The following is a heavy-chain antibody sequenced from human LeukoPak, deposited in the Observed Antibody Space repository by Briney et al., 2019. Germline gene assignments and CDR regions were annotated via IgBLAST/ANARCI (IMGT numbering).Heavy chain of an antibody. J-gene: IGHJ2*01. D-gene: IGHD6-19*01. CDR3: ARTQAVAATGRYFDL. CDR1: GFTFSSYW. Sequence: GSLRLSCAASGFTFSSYWMHWVRQAPGKGLEWIGEINHSGSTNYNPSLKSRVTISVDTSKNQFSLKLSSVTAADTAVYYCARTQAVAATGRYFDLWGRGTLVTVSS. V-gene: IGHV4-34*01. CDR2: INHSGST.